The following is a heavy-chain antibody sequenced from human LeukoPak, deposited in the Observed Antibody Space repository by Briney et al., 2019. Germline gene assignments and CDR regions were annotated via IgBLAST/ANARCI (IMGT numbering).Heavy chain of an antibody. J-gene: IGHJ4*02. CDR2: IKQAGSEK. CDR3: TKDSDLDY. CDR1: GFIFSSYW. V-gene: IGHV3-7*03. Sequence: GGSLRLSCAASGFIFSSYWMSWVRQAPGKGLEWVANIKQAGSEKYYVDSVRGRFTISRDNAKKSLYLQMNSLRAEDTAIYYCTKDSDLDYWGQGTLVTVSS.